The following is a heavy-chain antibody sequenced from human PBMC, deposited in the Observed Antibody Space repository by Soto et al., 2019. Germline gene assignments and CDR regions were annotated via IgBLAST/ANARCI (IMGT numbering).Heavy chain of an antibody. J-gene: IGHJ5*02. D-gene: IGHD2-2*01. CDR3: ARGTCSSATCYAVFFDP. V-gene: IGHV3-30-3*01. Sequence: GGSLRLSCAASGFTFSSYAMHWVRQAPGKGLEWVAVITYDGSKKYYADSVKGRFTISRDNAKNSLFLQMNSLRAEDTAVYYCARGTCSSATCYAVFFDPWGQGTLVTVSS. CDR1: GFTFSSYA. CDR2: ITYDGSKK.